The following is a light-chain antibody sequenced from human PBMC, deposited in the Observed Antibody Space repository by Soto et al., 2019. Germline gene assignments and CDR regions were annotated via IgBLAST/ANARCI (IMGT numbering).Light chain of an antibody. V-gene: IGKV1-5*01. CDR1: QSINNW. CDR3: QHSNSYLCT. CDR2: GAS. Sequence: DIPMTQSPSTLSASVGDRVTITCRASQSINNWLAWYQQKPGKAPKLLIYGASSLASGVPSRFSGSGSETEFTLTISSLQPDDFATYYCQHSNSYLCTFGQGTKLEI. J-gene: IGKJ2*02.